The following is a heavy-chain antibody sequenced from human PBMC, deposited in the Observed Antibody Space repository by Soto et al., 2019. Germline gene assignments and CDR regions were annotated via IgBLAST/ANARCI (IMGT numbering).Heavy chain of an antibody. CDR1: GVTFSSYA. CDR2: IIPIFGTA. CDR3: ARDKGGYDSSGYAFDI. D-gene: IGHD3-22*01. J-gene: IGHJ3*02. Sequence: QVQLVQSGAEVKKPGSSVKVSCTASGVTFSSYAISWVRQAPGQGLEWMGGIIPIFGTANYAQKFQGRVTITADESTSTAYMELSSLRSEDTAVYYCARDKGGYDSSGYAFDIWGQGTMVTVSS. V-gene: IGHV1-69*01.